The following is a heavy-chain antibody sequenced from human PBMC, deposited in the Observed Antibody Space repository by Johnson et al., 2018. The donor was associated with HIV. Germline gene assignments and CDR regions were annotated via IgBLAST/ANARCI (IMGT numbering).Heavy chain of an antibody. V-gene: IGHV3-30*04. J-gene: IGHJ3*02. Sequence: QVQLVESGGGVVQPGRSLRLSCAASGFTFSSYAMHWVRQAPGKGLEWVAVISYDGSNKYYADSVKGRFTISRDNSKNTLYLQMNSLRAEDTAVYYCARDGPPYYGGKSGGAFDIWGQGTMVTVSS. CDR1: GFTFSSYA. D-gene: IGHD4-23*01. CDR3: ARDGPPYYGGKSGGAFDI. CDR2: ISYDGSNK.